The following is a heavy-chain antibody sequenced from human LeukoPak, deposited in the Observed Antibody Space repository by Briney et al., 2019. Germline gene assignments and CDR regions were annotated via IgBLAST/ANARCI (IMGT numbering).Heavy chain of an antibody. CDR2: TSAGGDIT. D-gene: IGHD3-22*01. CDR1: GFTFSNYW. J-gene: IGHJ4*02. CDR3: AYLDSSGFYYGRLRY. V-gene: IGHV3-23*01. Sequence: PEGSLRLSCEASGFTFSNYWMSWVRQTLAKGLESVSSTSAGGDITHYAESVKGRFTISRDNSKSTLYLQMNSLRAEDTAIYFCAYLDSSGFYYGRLRYWGQGTPVTVSS.